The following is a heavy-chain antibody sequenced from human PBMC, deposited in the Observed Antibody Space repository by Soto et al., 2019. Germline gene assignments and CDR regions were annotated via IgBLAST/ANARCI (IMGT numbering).Heavy chain of an antibody. D-gene: IGHD3-3*01. CDR2: IIPIFGTA. CDR3: ARSLRFLEWSPSGSYYYYGMDV. CDR1: GCTFSSYA. J-gene: IGHJ6*02. V-gene: IGHV1-69*06. Sequence: SVKVSCKASGCTFSSYAISWVRQAPGQGLEWMGGIIPIFGTANYAQKFQGRVTITADKSTSTAYMELSSLRSEDTAVYYCARSLRFLEWSPSGSYYYYGMDVWGQGTTVTAP.